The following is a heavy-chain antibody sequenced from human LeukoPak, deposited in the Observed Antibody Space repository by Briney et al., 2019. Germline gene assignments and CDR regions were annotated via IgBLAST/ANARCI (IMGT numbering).Heavy chain of an antibody. CDR2: IYPRDGST. CDR3: ARDQEAFDY. CDR1: GYSFTSNY. J-gene: IGHJ4*02. Sequence: ASVKVSCKTSGYSFTSNYIHWVRQAPGQGLEWMGMIYPRDGSTSYAQKFQGRVTVTRDTSTSTVHMELSGLRSEDTALYYCARDQEAFDYWGQGTLVTVSS. V-gene: IGHV1-46*01.